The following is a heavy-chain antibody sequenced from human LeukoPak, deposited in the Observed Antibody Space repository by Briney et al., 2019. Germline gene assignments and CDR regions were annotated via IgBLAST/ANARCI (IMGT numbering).Heavy chain of an antibody. CDR1: GGSISSSSYC. D-gene: IGHD6-19*01. CDR2: IYYSGTT. Sequence: KTSETLSLTCTVSGGSISSSSYCWGWIRQPPGEGLEWIGSIYYSGTTYYNPSLKSRVTISVDTSKNQFSLKLSSVTAADTAVYYCARHVGTSGWYMWFDPWGQGTLVTVSS. V-gene: IGHV4-39*01. J-gene: IGHJ5*02. CDR3: ARHVGTSGWYMWFDP.